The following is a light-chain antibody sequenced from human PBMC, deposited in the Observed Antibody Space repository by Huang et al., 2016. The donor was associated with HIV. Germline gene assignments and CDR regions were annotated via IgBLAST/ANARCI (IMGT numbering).Light chain of an antibody. V-gene: IGKV3-11*01. CDR1: QSVSRY. J-gene: IGKJ4*01. CDR3: QQRSSWPLT. CDR2: DAS. Sequence: EIVLTQSPATLSLSPGERATLSCRASQSVSRYVAWYQQKPGQAPRLLIYDASKRATGIPARFSGSGSGTDFTLTISSLEPEDFAVYYCQQRSSWPLTFGGGTNVEIK.